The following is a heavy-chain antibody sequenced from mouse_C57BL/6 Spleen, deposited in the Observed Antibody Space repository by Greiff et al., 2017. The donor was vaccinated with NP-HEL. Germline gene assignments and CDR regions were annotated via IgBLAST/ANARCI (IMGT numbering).Heavy chain of an antibody. V-gene: IGHV1-69*01. D-gene: IGHD2-3*01. Sequence: VQLQQPGAELVMPGASVKLSCKASGYTFTSYWMHWVKQRPGQGLEWIGEIDPSDSYTNYNQKFKGKSTLTVDKSSSTAYMQLSSLTSEDSAVYYCARGGWLLPVYFDYWGQGTTLTVSS. J-gene: IGHJ2*01. CDR3: ARGGWLLPVYFDY. CDR1: GYTFTSYW. CDR2: IDPSDSYT.